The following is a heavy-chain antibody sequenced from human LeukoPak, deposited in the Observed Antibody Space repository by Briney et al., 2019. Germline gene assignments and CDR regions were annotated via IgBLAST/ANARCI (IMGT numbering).Heavy chain of an antibody. CDR3: ARDPSMIRGENTPYFDY. CDR2: ISAYNGNT. J-gene: IGHJ4*02. D-gene: IGHD3-10*01. V-gene: IGHV1-18*04. CDR1: GYTFTGYY. Sequence: GASVKVSCKTSGYTFTGYYINWVRQAPGQGLEWMGWISAYNGNTNYAQKFQGRVTITADESTSTAYMELNSLRSEDTAVYYCARDPSMIRGENTPYFDYWGQGTLVTVSS.